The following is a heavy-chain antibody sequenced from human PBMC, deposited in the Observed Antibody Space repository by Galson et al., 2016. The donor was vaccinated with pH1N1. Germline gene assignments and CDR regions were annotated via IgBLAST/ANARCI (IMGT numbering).Heavy chain of an antibody. CDR2: INQDGTEK. Sequence: SLRLSCAALEFTLQTYPMSWVRQVPGKGLEWVANINQDGTEKNYVDSVKGRFIISRDVAKNSLYLQMSRLTAEDTATYFCSRGGDRRGDYRPWGDYWGQGSLVIVSS. D-gene: IGHD4-17*01. CDR1: EFTLQTYP. V-gene: IGHV3-7*03. CDR3: SRGGDRRGDYRPWGDY. J-gene: IGHJ4*02.